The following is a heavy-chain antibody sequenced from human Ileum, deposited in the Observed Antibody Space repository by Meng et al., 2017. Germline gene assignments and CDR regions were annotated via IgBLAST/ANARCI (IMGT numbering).Heavy chain of an antibody. J-gene: IGHJ3*01. Sequence: GGSLRLSCAASGFNFDAFGMHWVRQTPGKGLEWVSGISWNSGIIGYADSVKGRFTISRDNAKDSLFLQMNSLRAEDTAFYYCAKDRDSSGYYKDGFDFWGQGTMVTVSS. CDR3: AKDRDSSGYYKDGFDF. CDR1: GFNFDAFG. D-gene: IGHD3-22*01. CDR2: ISWNSGII. V-gene: IGHV3-9*01.